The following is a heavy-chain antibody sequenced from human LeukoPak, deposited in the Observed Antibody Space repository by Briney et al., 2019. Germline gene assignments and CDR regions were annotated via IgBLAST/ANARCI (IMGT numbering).Heavy chain of an antibody. V-gene: IGHV3-7*03. J-gene: IGHJ4*02. CDR3: ATSTAAAGTD. Sequence: GGSLRLSCAASGFTFSNLWMSWVRQAPGKGLKWVANIKQDGSEKYYVDSVKGRFTISRDNAQNSLYLQMNSLRTEDTAIYYCATSTAAAGTDWGQGTLVTVSS. D-gene: IGHD6-13*01. CDR1: GFTFSNLW. CDR2: IKQDGSEK.